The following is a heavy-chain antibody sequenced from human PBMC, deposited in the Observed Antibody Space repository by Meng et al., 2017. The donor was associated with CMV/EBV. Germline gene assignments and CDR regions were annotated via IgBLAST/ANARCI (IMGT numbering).Heavy chain of an antibody. CDR2: IYYSGST. V-gene: IGHV4-59*01. CDR3: AGHYSGWSYYFDH. Sequence: SETLSLTCTVSGGSISSYYWSWIRQPPGKGLEWIGYIYYSGSTNYNPSLKSRVTISVDTSKNQFPLKLSSVTAADTAVYSCAGHYSGWSYYFDHWGQGTLVTVSS. CDR1: GGSISSYY. J-gene: IGHJ4*02. D-gene: IGHD6-19*01.